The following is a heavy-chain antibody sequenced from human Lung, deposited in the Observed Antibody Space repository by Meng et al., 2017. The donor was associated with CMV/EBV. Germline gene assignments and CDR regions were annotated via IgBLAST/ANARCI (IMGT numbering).Heavy chain of an antibody. V-gene: IGHV3-48*03. CDR1: SFYE. CDR3: ARGRHCSSASCEGIYYYSGLDV. D-gene: IGHD2-2*01. J-gene: IGHJ6*02. CDR2: ISGSGSTK. Sequence: LSFYEMHWVRQAPGKGLEWVSYISGSGSTKYYADSVRGRFTISRDNAENSLYPQMHSLRAEDTAIYYCARGRHCSSASCEGIYYYSGLDVWGQGTTVTVSS.